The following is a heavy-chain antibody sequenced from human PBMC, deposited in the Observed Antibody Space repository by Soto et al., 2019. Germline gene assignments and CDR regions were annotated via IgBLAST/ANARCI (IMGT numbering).Heavy chain of an antibody. CDR3: AKGVRSYYYERSGYSFDY. Sequence: EVQLLESGGGLVQPGGSLRLSCVASRFTFSSYAMSWVRQAPGKGLEWVSGISGSGGTTYYADSVKGRFTISRDNSKNTLYLQINSLRAEDTAVYYCAKGVRSYYYERSGYSFDYWGQGTLVTVSS. V-gene: IGHV3-23*01. D-gene: IGHD3-22*01. CDR1: RFTFSSYA. CDR2: ISGSGGTT. J-gene: IGHJ4*02.